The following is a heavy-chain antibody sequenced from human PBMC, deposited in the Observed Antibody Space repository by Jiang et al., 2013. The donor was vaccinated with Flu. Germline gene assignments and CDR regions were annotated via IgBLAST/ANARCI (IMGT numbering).Heavy chain of an antibody. CDR2: VSYDGSNK. CDR3: AREEGATYYTFDY. V-gene: IGHV3-30*04. CDR1: GFTFSTYA. D-gene: IGHD1-26*01. J-gene: IGHJ4*02. Sequence: GRSLRLSCAASGFTFSTYALHWVRQAPGKGLEWVAVVSYDGSNKFYADSVKGRFTISRDNSKNTLYLQMNSLRGEDTAVYFCAREEGATYYTFDYWGQGTLVTVSS.